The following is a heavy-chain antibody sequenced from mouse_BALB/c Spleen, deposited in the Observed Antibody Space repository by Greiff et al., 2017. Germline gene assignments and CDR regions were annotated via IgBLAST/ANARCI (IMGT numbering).Heavy chain of an antibody. CDR1: GFTFSSYG. CDR2: INSNGGST. V-gene: IGHV5-6-3*01. J-gene: IGHJ4*01. Sequence: EVKVVESGGGLVQPGGSLKLSCAASGFTFSSYGMSWVRQTPDKRLELVATINSNGGSTYYPDSVKGRFTISRDNAKNTLYLQMSSLKSEDTAMYYCARDLYRYDRVDAMDYWGQGTSVTVSS. CDR3: ARDLYRYDRVDAMDY. D-gene: IGHD2-14*01.